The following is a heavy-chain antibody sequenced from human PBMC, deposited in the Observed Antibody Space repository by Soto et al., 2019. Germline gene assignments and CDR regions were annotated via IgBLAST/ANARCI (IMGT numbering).Heavy chain of an antibody. CDR3: ARDRSKGTVVAATPEFSGY. J-gene: IGHJ4*02. Sequence: GGSLRLSCAASGFTFSSYSMNWVRQAPGKGLEWVSYISSSSSTIYYADSVKGRFTISRDNAKNSLYLQMNSLRDEDTAVYYCARDRSKGTVVAATPEFSGYWGQGTLVTVSS. D-gene: IGHD2-15*01. CDR2: ISSSSSTI. V-gene: IGHV3-48*02. CDR1: GFTFSSYS.